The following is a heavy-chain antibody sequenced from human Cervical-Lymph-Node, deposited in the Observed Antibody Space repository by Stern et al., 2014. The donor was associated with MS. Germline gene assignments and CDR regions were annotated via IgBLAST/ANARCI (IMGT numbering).Heavy chain of an antibody. D-gene: IGHD5-18*01. CDR3: ARDLLTPSQLWRSGVFDY. Sequence: VQLVQSGGGVVQPGRSLRLSCAASGFTFSSYAMHWVRQAPGKGLEWVAVISYDGSNKYYADSVKGRFTISRDNSKNTLYLQMNSLRAEDTAVYYCARDLLTPSQLWRSGVFDYWGQGTLVTVSS. J-gene: IGHJ4*02. CDR1: GFTFSSYA. V-gene: IGHV3-30*04. CDR2: ISYDGSNK.